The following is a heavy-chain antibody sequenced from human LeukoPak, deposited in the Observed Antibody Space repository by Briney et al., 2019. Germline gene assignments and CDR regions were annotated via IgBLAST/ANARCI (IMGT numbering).Heavy chain of an antibody. V-gene: IGHV4-38-2*01. J-gene: IGHJ6*03. Sequence: SETLSLTCAVSGYSISSGHYWVWIRQPPGKGLEYIGNIYHSGSSHYNPSLKSRVTISVDTSNNQFSLKLSSVTAAATAVYYCARAKNPYYYYYYMDFWGRGTTVTVSS. CDR2: IYHSGSS. CDR1: GYSISSGHY. CDR3: ARAKNPYYYYYYMDF.